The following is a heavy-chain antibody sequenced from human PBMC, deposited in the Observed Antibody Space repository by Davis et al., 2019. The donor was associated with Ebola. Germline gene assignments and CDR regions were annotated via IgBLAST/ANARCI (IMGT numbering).Heavy chain of an antibody. CDR1: GYTFTGYY. CDR3: ARDLRHDYGDQPPIYGMDV. CDR2: INPNSGGT. Sequence: ASVKVSCKASGYTFTGYYMHWVRQAPGQGLEWMGWINPNSGGTNYAQKFQGRVTMTRDTSISTAYMELSRLRSDDTAVYYCARDLRHDYGDQPPIYGMDVWGQGTTVTVSS. D-gene: IGHD4-17*01. J-gene: IGHJ6*02. V-gene: IGHV1-2*02.